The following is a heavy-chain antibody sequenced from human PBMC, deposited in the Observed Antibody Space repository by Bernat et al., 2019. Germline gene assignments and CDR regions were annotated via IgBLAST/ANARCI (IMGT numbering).Heavy chain of an antibody. V-gene: IGHV3-23*04. CDR1: GFTFSSYA. CDR3: AKAQYYYYDSSGYYYFDY. CDR2: ISGSGGST. J-gene: IGHJ4*02. Sequence: EVQLVESGGGLVQPGGSLRLSCAASGFTFSSYAMSWVRQAPGKGLEWVAAISGSGGSTYYADSVKGRFTISRDNSKNTLYLKMNSLRAEDTAVYYCAKAQYYYYDSSGYYYFDYWGQGTLVTVSS. D-gene: IGHD3-22*01.